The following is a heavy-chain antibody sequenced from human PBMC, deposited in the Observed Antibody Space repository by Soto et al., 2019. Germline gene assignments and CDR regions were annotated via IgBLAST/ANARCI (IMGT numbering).Heavy chain of an antibody. D-gene: IGHD3-3*01. CDR2: IYYSGST. Sequence: QVQLQESGPGLVKPSQTLSLTCTVSGGSISSGGYYWSWIRQHPGKSLEWIGYIYYSGSTYYNPSLKSRVTISVDTSKNQFSLKLSSVTAADTAVYYCARTLDFWSGYYLSPYFDYWGQGTLVTVSS. CDR3: ARTLDFWSGYYLSPYFDY. V-gene: IGHV4-31*03. CDR1: GGSISSGGYY. J-gene: IGHJ4*02.